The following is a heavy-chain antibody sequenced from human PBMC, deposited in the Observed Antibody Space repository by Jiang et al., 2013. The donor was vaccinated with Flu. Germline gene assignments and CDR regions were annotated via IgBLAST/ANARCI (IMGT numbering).Heavy chain of an antibody. D-gene: IGHD6-13*01. CDR1: GGSISSGSYY. J-gene: IGHJ5*02. V-gene: IGHV4-61*02. CDR3: ARDLASSSWYGSSWFDP. CDR2: IYTSGST. Sequence: SGSGLVKPSQTLSLTCTVSGGSISSGSYYWSWIRQPAGKGLEWIGRIYTSGSTNYNPSLKSRVTISVDTSKNQFSLKLSSVTAADTAVYYCARDLASSSWYGSSWFDPWGQGTLVTVSS.